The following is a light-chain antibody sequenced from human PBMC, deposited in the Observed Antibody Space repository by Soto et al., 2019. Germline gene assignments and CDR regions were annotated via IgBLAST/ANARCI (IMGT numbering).Light chain of an antibody. CDR3: SSYTSSSPYV. Sequence: QSALTQPASVSGSPGQSITISCTGASSDVGDYNYVSWYQHHPGKAPKLLIYEVNNRPSGVSDRFSGSKSGNVASLTISWLEAEEEADYYCSSYTSSSPYVFGTGTKVTVL. CDR2: EVN. CDR1: SSDVGDYNY. V-gene: IGLV2-14*01. J-gene: IGLJ1*01.